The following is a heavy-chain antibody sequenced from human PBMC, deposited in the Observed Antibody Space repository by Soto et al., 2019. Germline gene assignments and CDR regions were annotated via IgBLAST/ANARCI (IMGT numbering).Heavy chain of an antibody. CDR3: ARDLMSLRFLEWLSPGGMDV. D-gene: IGHD3-3*01. CDR1: GYTFTGYY. Sequence: GASVKVSCKASGYTFTGYYMHWVRQAPGQGLEWMGWINPNSGGTNYAQKFQGRVTMTRDTSISTAHMELSRLRSDDTAVYYCARDLMSLRFLEWLSPGGMDVWGQGTTVTVSS. CDR2: INPNSGGT. J-gene: IGHJ6*02. V-gene: IGHV1-2*02.